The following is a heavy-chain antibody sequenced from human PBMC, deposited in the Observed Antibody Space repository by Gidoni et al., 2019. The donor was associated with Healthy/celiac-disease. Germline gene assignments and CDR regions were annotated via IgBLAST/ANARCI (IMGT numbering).Heavy chain of an antibody. J-gene: IGHJ4*02. CDR1: GFTFSSYS. V-gene: IGHV3-21*01. CDR3: ARGTVAGFDY. CDR2: ISSSSIYI. D-gene: IGHD6-19*01. Sequence: EVQLVESGGGLGKPGGSVRRSCAGYGFTFSSYSMNWVRQAPGKGLECVSSISSSSIYIYYADSVKCRFTISIDNAKHSLYLQMNSLRAEDTAVYYCARGTVAGFDYWGQGTLVTVSS.